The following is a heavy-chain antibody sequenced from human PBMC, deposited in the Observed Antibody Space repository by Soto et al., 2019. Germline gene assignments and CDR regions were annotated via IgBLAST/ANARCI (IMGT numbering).Heavy chain of an antibody. D-gene: IGHD1-1*01. CDR2: TYHRSKWYN. J-gene: IGHJ4*02. V-gene: IGHV6-1*01. CDR3: AREPGTTSFDS. CDR1: GDSVSSNRAV. Sequence: QVQLQQSGPGLVEPSQTLSLTCAISGDSVSSNRAVWHWIRQSPSRGLEWLGRTYHRSKWYNDSAPSMKSRITINTDTSKNQFSLHLNSVTPEDTAVYYCAREPGTTSFDSWGQGTLVTVSS.